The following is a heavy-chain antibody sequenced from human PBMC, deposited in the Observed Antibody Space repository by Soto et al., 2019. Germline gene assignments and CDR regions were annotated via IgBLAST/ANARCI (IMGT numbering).Heavy chain of an antibody. CDR2: INDGGIT. V-gene: IGHV4-34*02. CDR3: APTPRLLGP. Sequence: QAQLQQSGAGLLKPSETLSLTCTVSGGSFTGYFYSWIRQPPGKGLEWIGEINDGGITKYNPSLKSRVTMSADTAKKQFSLRLTSLTVADTAVYYCAPTPRLLGPWGQGSPVFVSS. J-gene: IGHJ5*02. D-gene: IGHD2-15*01. CDR1: GGSFTGYF.